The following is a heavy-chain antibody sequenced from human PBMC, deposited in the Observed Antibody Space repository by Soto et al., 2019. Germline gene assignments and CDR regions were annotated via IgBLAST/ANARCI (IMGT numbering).Heavy chain of an antibody. CDR2: TYPSGTT. CDR1: GDSINNSHW. Sequence: QVQLQESGPGLVQPSGTLSLTCAVSGDSINNSHWWSWVRQTPGKGLEWIGETYPSGTTNYNPSLKTRVTISIDKSKNKFSLKMNSVTAADTAVYYCAREVNSSPARGPNWFDPWGQGTLVTVSS. CDR3: AREVNSSPARGPNWFDP. J-gene: IGHJ5*02. D-gene: IGHD6-13*01. V-gene: IGHV4-4*02.